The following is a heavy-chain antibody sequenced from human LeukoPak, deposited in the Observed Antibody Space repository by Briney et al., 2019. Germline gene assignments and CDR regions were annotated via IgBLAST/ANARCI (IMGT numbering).Heavy chain of an antibody. J-gene: IGHJ4*02. V-gene: IGHV4-4*07. Sequence: SGTLSLTCTVSGGSISSYYWSWIRQPAGKGLEWIGRIYTSGSTNYNPSLKSRVTMSVDTSKNQFSLKLSSVTAADTAVYYCAREDIAARKDYFDYWGQGTLVTVSS. CDR2: IYTSGST. D-gene: IGHD6-6*01. CDR3: AREDIAARKDYFDY. CDR1: GGSISSYY.